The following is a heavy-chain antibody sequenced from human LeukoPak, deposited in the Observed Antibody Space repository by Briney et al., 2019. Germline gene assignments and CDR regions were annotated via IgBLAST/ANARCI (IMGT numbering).Heavy chain of an antibody. CDR2: IIPIFGTA. D-gene: IGHD3-16*01. CDR3: ASARGPTQGAFDI. Sequence: VASVKVSCKASGGTFSSYAISWVRQAPGQGLEWMGGIIPIFGTANYAQKFQGRVTITADESTSTAYMELSSLRSEDTAVYYCASARGPTQGAFDIWGQGTMVTVSS. V-gene: IGHV1-69*01. CDR1: GGTFSSYA. J-gene: IGHJ3*02.